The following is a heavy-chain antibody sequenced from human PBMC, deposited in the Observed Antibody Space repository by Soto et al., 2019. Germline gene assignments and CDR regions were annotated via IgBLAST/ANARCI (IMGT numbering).Heavy chain of an antibody. CDR1: GFTFSDYH. V-gene: IGHV3-11*06. CDR2: ISPSRTYT. CDR3: ARHDHSVGWHTLHY. J-gene: IGHJ4*02. D-gene: IGHD6-19*01. Sequence: QVQLVESGGGLVKPGGSLRLSCAASGFTFSDYHMSWIRQAPGKGLEWLSYISPSRTYTNYADYVKGRLTISRDNAKNSLYLQMNSLRGEDTAVYYCARHDHSVGWHTLHYWGQGTLVNASS.